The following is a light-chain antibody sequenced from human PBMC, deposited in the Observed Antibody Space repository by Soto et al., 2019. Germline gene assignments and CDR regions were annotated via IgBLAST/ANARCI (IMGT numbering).Light chain of an antibody. Sequence: IHMTQSPSSLSASVGDRVTITCRASQRITTYLNWYQQKPGKAPKLLLSTAATLQGGVPSRFSGSGSGTDFTLTITTLQPEDFATDFCQQSYSTPYTFGQGTKLEIK. J-gene: IGKJ2*01. CDR2: TAA. CDR1: QRITTY. V-gene: IGKV1-39*01. CDR3: QQSYSTPYT.